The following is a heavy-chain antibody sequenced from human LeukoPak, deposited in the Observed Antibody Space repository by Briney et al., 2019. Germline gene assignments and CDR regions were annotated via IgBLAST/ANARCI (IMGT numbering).Heavy chain of an antibody. D-gene: IGHD1-1*01. CDR1: GFSFSSHW. Sequence: GGSLRLSCAASGFSFSSHWVHWVRQAPGKGLVWVSRISDDGSYTSNVDSVKGRFTISRDNVNNMLYLHMNSLRAEDTAVYYCASFGISWKSSYWGQGTLVTVSS. CDR2: ISDDGSYT. CDR3: ASFGISWKSSY. V-gene: IGHV3-74*01. J-gene: IGHJ4*02.